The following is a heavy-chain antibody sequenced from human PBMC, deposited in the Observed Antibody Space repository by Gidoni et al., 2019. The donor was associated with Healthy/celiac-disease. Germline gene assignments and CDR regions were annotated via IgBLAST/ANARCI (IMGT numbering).Heavy chain of an antibody. J-gene: IGHJ5*02. V-gene: IGHV4-61*02. CDR3: ARDRRPGIAAAGTQVAGFDP. D-gene: IGHD6-13*01. CDR2: IYTSGST. Sequence: QVQLQESGPGLVKPSQTLSLTCTVSGGSISSGSYYWSWIRQPAGKGLEWIGRIYTSGSTNYNPSLKSRVTMSVDTSKNQFSLKLSSVTAADTAVYYCARDRRPGIAAAGTQVAGFDPWGQGTLVTVSS. CDR1: GGSISSGSYY.